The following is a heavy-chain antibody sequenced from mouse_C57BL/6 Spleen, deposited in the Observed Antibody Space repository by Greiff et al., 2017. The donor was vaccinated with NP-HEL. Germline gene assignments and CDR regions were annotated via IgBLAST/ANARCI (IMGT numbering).Heavy chain of an antibody. Sequence: EVQLQQSGAELVKPGASVKLSCTASSFNIKDYYMHWVKQRTEQGLEWIGRIDPEDGATKYAPKFPGKATITADTSSNTAYLQLSSLTSEDTAVYYCARGDYGSSRHFDYWGQGTTLTVSS. J-gene: IGHJ2*01. D-gene: IGHD1-1*01. V-gene: IGHV14-2*01. CDR1: SFNIKDYY. CDR2: IDPEDGAT. CDR3: ARGDYGSSRHFDY.